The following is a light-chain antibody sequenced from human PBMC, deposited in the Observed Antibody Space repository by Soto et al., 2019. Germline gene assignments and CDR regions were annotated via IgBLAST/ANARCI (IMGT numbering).Light chain of an antibody. V-gene: IGKV3D-20*02. CDR3: QQRSNWPLT. CDR2: GAS. Sequence: PGEIVTLSFRASQSVSSSYLTWYQHKAGQAPRLLIYGASTRATGIPDRFSGSGSGTDFTLIISSLEPEDFAVYYCQQRSNWPLTFGGGTKVDIK. CDR1: QSVSSSY. J-gene: IGKJ4*01.